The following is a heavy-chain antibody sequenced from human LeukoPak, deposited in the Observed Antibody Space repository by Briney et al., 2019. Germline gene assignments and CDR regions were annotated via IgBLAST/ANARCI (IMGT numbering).Heavy chain of an antibody. CDR1: GGAITSHY. CDR2: ISNSGST. D-gene: IGHD2-15*01. CDR3: GRDALVGYFSYYYMDV. J-gene: IGHJ6*03. Sequence: SETLSLTCTVSGGAITSHYWTWIRQSPVKGLEWIGDISNSGSTSYNPSLKSRVTVSIDTSKNQFSLKLSSVTAADTAVYYCGRDALVGYFSYYYMDVWGKGTTVTVSS. V-gene: IGHV4-59*11.